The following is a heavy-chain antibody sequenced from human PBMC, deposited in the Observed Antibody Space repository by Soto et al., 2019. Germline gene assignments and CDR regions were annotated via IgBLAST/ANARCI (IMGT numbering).Heavy chain of an antibody. CDR2: IYHSGSI. V-gene: IGHV4-4*02. CDR3: ARVVGSGYSSGWSVHMDY. Sequence: QVQLQESGPGLVKPSGTLSLTCAVSGDSISSSNWWSWVRQPPGKGLEWIGEIYHSGSISYSPSLTTRVTISVAKSKNQSSLKLTSVSAADTAVYYCARVVGSGYSSGWSVHMDYWGQGTLVSVSS. D-gene: IGHD6-19*01. J-gene: IGHJ4*02. CDR1: GDSISSSNW.